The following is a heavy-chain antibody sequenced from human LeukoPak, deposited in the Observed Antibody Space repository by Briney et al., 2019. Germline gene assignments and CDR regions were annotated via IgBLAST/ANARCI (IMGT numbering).Heavy chain of an antibody. V-gene: IGHV4-39*07. Sequence: PSETLSLTCTVSGGSISSSSYYWGWIRQPPGKGLEWIGSIYYSGSTYYNPSLKSRVTISVDTSKNQFSLKLSSVTAADTAVYYCARGPPLYSSGLLDYWGQGTLVTVSS. D-gene: IGHD6-19*01. CDR1: GGSISSSSYY. CDR3: ARGPPLYSSGLLDY. CDR2: IYYSGST. J-gene: IGHJ4*02.